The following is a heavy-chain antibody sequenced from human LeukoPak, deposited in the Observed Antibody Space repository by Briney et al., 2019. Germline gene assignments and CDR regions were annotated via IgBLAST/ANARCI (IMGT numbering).Heavy chain of an antibody. D-gene: IGHD3-10*01. Sequence: SLRLSCAASGFTFDDYAMHWVRQAPGKGLEWVSGISWNSGSIAYADSVKGRFTISRDNAKNSLYLQMNSLTSEDMALYYCAKDSTWAMVRGYFDYWGQGTLVTVSS. CDR2: ISWNSGSI. V-gene: IGHV3-9*03. J-gene: IGHJ4*02. CDR1: GFTFDDYA. CDR3: AKDSTWAMVRGYFDY.